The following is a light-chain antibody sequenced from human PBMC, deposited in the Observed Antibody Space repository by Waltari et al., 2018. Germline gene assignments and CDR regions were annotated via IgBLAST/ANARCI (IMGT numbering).Light chain of an antibody. J-gene: IGLJ2*01. Sequence: QSALTQPPSASGSPGQSVTISCTGTSSDVGGYNYVSWYQQHPGKAPKLMIYEVSNRPSGVPDRFSGPKSGKTASLTVSGLQAEDEDDYYCSSYAGSNNLVFGGGTKLTVL. V-gene: IGLV2-8*01. CDR1: SSDVGGYNY. CDR3: SSYAGSNNLV. CDR2: EVS.